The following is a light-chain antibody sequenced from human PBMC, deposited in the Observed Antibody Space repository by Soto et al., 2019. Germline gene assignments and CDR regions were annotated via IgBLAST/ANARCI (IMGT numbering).Light chain of an antibody. CDR2: DNN. J-gene: IGLJ3*02. Sequence: QSVLTQPPSVSAAPGQKVTISCSGSSSNIGNNYVSWYQQLPGTAPKLLIYDNNKRPSGIPVRFSGSKSGTSATLGITGLQTGDEADYYCGTWDSSLSEEVFGGGTKLTVL. CDR1: SSNIGNNY. V-gene: IGLV1-51*01. CDR3: GTWDSSLSEEV.